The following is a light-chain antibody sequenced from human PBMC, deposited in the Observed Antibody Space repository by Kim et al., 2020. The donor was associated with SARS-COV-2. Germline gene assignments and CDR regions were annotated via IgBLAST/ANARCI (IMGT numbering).Light chain of an antibody. CDR1: SSNIGSNV. CDR3: ATWDDSLSGWV. V-gene: IGLV1-44*01. CDR2: TNN. J-gene: IGLJ3*02. Sequence: GQRCTMSCSGSSSNIGSNVVNWYQQRPGTAPKLLIHTNNHRPSGVPDRFSGSKSGTSASLAISGLQSEDEADFYCATWDDSLSGWVFGGGTQLTVL.